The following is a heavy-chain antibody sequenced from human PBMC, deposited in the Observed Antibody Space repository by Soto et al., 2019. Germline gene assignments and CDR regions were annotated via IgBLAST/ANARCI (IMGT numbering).Heavy chain of an antibody. CDR3: ATSSRDIQLWTTIDF. Sequence: QVQLVQSGAEVKKPGASLKVSCKVSGYTLTELSMHCVRQAPGKGLEWMGGFAPEDGETIYAQKFGARTTMTEDTSTATAYMELSSLRSEDTAVYYCATSSRDIQLWTTIDFWGHGTLATVSS. V-gene: IGHV1-24*01. CDR2: FAPEDGET. CDR1: GYTLTELS. D-gene: IGHD5-18*01. J-gene: IGHJ4*01.